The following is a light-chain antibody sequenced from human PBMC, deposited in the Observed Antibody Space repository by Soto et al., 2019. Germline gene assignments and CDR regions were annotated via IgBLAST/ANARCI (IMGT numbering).Light chain of an antibody. CDR3: QQRSDWPVT. CDR2: DAS. Sequence: EIVLTQSPATLSLSPGERATLSCRASQSVRTSLAWYQQTPDQAPRLLIYDASNRATGIPARFSGSGSGTDFTLTISRLEPEDFAVYYCQQRSDWPVTFGPGTKVDNK. J-gene: IGKJ3*01. CDR1: QSVRTS. V-gene: IGKV3-11*01.